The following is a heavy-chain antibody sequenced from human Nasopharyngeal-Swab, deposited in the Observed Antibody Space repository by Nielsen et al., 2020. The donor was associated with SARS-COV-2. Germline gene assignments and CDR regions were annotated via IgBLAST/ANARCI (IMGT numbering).Heavy chain of an antibody. CDR3: ARAKKYSDTWEHTDY. CDR2: IYYSGYT. D-gene: IGHD6-6*01. CDR1: GGSISSGDYY. J-gene: IGHJ4*02. Sequence: SETLSLTCTVSGGSISSGDYYWSWIRQPPGKGLEWIGCIYYSGYTNSNPSLMSRVTISLDTSQNQFSLKLISVTAADTAVYYCARAKKYSDTWEHTDYWGQGTLVTVSS. V-gene: IGHV4-30-4*01.